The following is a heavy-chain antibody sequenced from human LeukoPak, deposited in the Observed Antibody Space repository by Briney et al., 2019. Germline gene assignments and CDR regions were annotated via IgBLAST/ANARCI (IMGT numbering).Heavy chain of an antibody. D-gene: IGHD6-19*01. J-gene: IGHJ4*02. V-gene: IGHV4-34*01. CDR1: GGSFSGYY. CDR2: INHSGST. CDR3: ARTNTVAGINY. Sequence: PSETLSLTCAVYGGSFSGYYWSWIRQPPGKGLEWIGEINHSGSTNYNPSLKSRVTISVDTSKNQFSLKLSSVTAAGTAVYYCARTNTVAGINYWGQGTLVTVSS.